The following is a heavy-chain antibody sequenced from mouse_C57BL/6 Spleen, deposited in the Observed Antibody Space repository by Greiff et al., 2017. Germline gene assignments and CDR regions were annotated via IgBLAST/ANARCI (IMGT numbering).Heavy chain of an antibody. CDR1: GFTFSSYA. CDR3: ARGGYYFDY. V-gene: IGHV5-4*03. J-gene: IGHJ2*01. Sequence: EVKLVESGGGLVKPGGSLKLSCAASGFTFSSYAMSWVRQTPEKRLEWVATISDGGSYTYYPDNVKGRFTISRDNAKNNLYLQMSHLKSEDTAMYYCARGGYYFDYGGQGTTLTVSS. CDR2: ISDGGSYT.